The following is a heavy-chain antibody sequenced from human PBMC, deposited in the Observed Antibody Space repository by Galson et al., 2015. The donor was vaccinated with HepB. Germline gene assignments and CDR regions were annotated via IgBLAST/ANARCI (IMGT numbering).Heavy chain of an antibody. V-gene: IGHV3-33*01. Sequence: SLRLSCAASGFTFSSYGMHWVRQAPGKGLEWVAVIWYDGSNKYYADSVKGRFTISRDNSKNTLYLQMNSLRAEDTAVYYCARDFDYYGDFVIAYWGQGTLVTVSS. J-gene: IGHJ4*02. CDR2: IWYDGSNK. CDR1: GFTFSSYG. CDR3: ARDFDYYGDFVIAY. D-gene: IGHD4-17*01.